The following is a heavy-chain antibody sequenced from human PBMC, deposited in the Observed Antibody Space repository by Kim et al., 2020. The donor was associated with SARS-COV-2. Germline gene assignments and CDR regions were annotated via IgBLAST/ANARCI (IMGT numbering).Heavy chain of an antibody. CDR2: ISWNSGSI. D-gene: IGHD6-6*01. V-gene: IGHV3-9*01. Sequence: GGSLRLSCAASGFTFGDYAMHWVRQAPGKGLEWVSGISWNSGSIGYADSVKGRFTISRDNAKNSLYLQMNSLRAEDTALYYCAKGRYSSSSGVDYWGQGTRVTGSS. J-gene: IGHJ4*02. CDR3: AKGRYSSSSGVDY. CDR1: GFTFGDYA.